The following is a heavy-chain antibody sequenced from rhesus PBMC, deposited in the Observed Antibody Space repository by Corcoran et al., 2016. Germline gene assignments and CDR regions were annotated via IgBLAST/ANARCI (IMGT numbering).Heavy chain of an antibody. J-gene: IGHJ4*01. CDR2: IYGSGGST. CDR3: ARRILYSWTLDY. V-gene: IGHV4-93*01. CDR1: GGSISSRNW. D-gene: IGHD1-1*01. Sequence: QVQLQESGPAVVTPSETLSLTCAVSGGSISSRNWWSGIRQPPGKGLEWIGGIYGSGGSTEYNPSLKSRVTISKDTSKNQFSLKLSSVTAADTAVYYCARRILYSWTLDYWGQGVLVTVSS.